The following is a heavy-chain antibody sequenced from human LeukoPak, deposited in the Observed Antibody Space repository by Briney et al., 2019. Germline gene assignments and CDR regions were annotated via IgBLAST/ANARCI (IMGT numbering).Heavy chain of an antibody. J-gene: IGHJ4*02. D-gene: IGHD3-9*01. CDR1: GYTFTGYY. Sequence: ASVKVSCKASGYTFTGYYMHWVRQAPGQGLEWMGWINPNSGGTNYVQKFQGRVTMTRDTSISTAYMELSSLRSEDTAVYYCARGVLRYFDWLLYPLDYWGQGTLVTVSS. CDR3: ARGVLRYFDWLLYPLDY. CDR2: INPNSGGT. V-gene: IGHV1-2*02.